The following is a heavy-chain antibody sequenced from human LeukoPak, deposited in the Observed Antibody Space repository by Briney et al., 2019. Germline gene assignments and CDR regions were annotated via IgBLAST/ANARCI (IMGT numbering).Heavy chain of an antibody. CDR3: ARERSGYLYYFDY. D-gene: IGHD3-22*01. V-gene: IGHV4-61*02. Sequence: SETLSLTCSVAGDSISTGRYYWGWIRQPAGKGLEWIGRLYTSGNTNFNPSLKSRVTISVDTSKNQFSLNLSSVTAADTAVYYCARERSGYLYYFDYWGQGTLATVSS. CDR2: LYTSGNT. J-gene: IGHJ4*02. CDR1: GDSISTGRYY.